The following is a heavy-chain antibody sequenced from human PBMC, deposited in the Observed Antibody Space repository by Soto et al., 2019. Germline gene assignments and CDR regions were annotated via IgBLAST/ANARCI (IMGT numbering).Heavy chain of an antibody. Sequence: QITLKESGPTLVKPTQTLTLTCTFSGFSLSTSGVGVGWIRQPPGKALEWLALIYGDDDKRYSPSLKSRLTNTXXTSKHQVVLTMTNMDPVDTATYYCAHAAMVTTLDYWGQGTLVTVSS. V-gene: IGHV2-5*02. D-gene: IGHD5-18*01. CDR3: AHAAMVTTLDY. J-gene: IGHJ4*02. CDR1: GFSLSTSGVG. CDR2: IYGDDDK.